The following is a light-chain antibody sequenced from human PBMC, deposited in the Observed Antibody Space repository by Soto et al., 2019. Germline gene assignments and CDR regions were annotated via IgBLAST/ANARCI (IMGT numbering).Light chain of an antibody. J-gene: IGKJ4*01. V-gene: IGKV3-20*01. CDR3: QQYGSPLT. CDR2: GAS. Sequence: ENVLTQSPGTLSLSPGERATLSCRASQSVSSSYLAWYQQKPGQTPRLLIYGASNRATGIPDRFSGSGSGTDFTLTISRLEPEDFAVYYCQQYGSPLTFGGGTKVDI. CDR1: QSVSSSY.